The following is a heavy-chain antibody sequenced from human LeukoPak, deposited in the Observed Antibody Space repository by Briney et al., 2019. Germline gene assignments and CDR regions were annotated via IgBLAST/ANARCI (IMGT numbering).Heavy chain of an antibody. V-gene: IGHV3-66*01. Sequence: GGSLRLSCAASGFTVSSNYMTWVRQAPGKGLEWVSVIYRAGNTYYADSVKGRFTISRDNSKNTLYLQMNSLRAEDTAVYYCASRLVVRGVIHFDYWGQGTLVTVSS. CDR3: ASRLVVRGVIHFDY. CDR2: IYRAGNT. CDR1: GFTVSSNY. D-gene: IGHD3-10*01. J-gene: IGHJ4*02.